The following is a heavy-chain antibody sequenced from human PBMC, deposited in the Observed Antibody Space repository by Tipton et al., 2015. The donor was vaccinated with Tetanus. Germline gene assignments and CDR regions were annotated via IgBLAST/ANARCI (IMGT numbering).Heavy chain of an antibody. V-gene: IGHV4-59*01. Sequence: TLSLTCTISGGSISPYYWSWIRLPPGKGLEWIGYIFYTGSTKYNPSLKSRVTISADTSKTQFSLRLSSVTAADTAVYFCARVSCSSGPCYEGDYFYYGLDVWGQGTTVTVSS. J-gene: IGHJ6*02. CDR2: IFYTGST. D-gene: IGHD2-2*01. CDR3: ARVSCSSGPCYEGDYFYYGLDV. CDR1: GGSISPYY.